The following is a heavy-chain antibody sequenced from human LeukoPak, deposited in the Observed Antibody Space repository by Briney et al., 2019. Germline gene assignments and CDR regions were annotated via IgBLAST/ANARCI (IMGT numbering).Heavy chain of an antibody. CDR1: GGTFSSYA. CDR3: YSRITGTTASGFDI. J-gene: IGHJ3*02. Sequence: GASVKVSCKASGGTFSSYAISWVRQAPGQGLEWMGGIIPIFGTANYAQKFQGRVTITADESTSTAYMELSSLRSEDTAVYYCYSRITGTTASGFDIWGQGTMVTVSS. V-gene: IGHV1-69*01. D-gene: IGHD1/OR15-1a*01. CDR2: IIPIFGTA.